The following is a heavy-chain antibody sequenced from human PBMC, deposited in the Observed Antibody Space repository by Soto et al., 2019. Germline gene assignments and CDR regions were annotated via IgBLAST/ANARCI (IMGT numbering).Heavy chain of an antibody. Sequence: SETLSLTCTVSGGSISSYFWSWTWQHPGKGLEWIGYIYYTGSTNYNPSLKSRVTISQGTSKNQFSLKLTSVTAADTAVYYCTYASSWYYFAYRGQGALVTVSS. CDR3: TYASSWYYFAY. CDR1: GGSISSYF. CDR2: IYYTGST. V-gene: IGHV4-59*03. J-gene: IGHJ4*02. D-gene: IGHD6-13*01.